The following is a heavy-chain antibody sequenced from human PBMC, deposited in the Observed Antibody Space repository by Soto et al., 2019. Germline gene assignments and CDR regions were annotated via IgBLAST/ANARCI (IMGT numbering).Heavy chain of an antibody. CDR3: ARGDTYYDYIWGTRNYNTFDY. CDR2: IKQDGSEK. Sequence: GGSLRLSCAASGFTFSSYWMSWVRQAPGKGLEWVANIKQDGSEKYYVDSVKGRFTISRDNAKNSLYLQMNSLRAEDTAVYYCARGDTYYDYIWGTRNYNTFDYWGQGTLVTVSS. D-gene: IGHD3-16*01. V-gene: IGHV3-7*01. J-gene: IGHJ4*02. CDR1: GFTFSSYW.